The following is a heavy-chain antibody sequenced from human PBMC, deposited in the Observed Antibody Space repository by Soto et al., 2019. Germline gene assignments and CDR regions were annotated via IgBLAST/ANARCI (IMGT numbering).Heavy chain of an antibody. CDR2: IYYSGST. J-gene: IGHJ4*02. Sequence: QVQLQESGPGLVKPSQTLSLTCTVSGGSISSGGYYWSWIRQLPGKGLEWIGYIYYSGSTYYNPSLKSRVTISVDTSKNQFSLKLSSVTAADTAVYYCARDRIAAAGIDYWGQGTLVTVSS. D-gene: IGHD6-13*01. CDR1: GGSISSGGYY. CDR3: ARDRIAAAGIDY. V-gene: IGHV4-31*03.